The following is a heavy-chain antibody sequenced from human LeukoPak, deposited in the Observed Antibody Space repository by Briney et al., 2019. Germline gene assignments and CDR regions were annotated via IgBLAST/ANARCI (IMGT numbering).Heavy chain of an antibody. D-gene: IGHD3-3*01. CDR3: ARDPNPRFWSGYRAGLWFDP. Sequence: GASVKVSCKASGGTFSSYAISWVRQAPGQGLEWMGRIIPILGIANYAQKFQGRVTITADKSTSTAYMELSSLKSEDTAVYYCARDPNPRFWSGYRAGLWFDPWGQGTLVTVSS. J-gene: IGHJ5*02. CDR2: IIPILGIA. V-gene: IGHV1-69*04. CDR1: GGTFSSYA.